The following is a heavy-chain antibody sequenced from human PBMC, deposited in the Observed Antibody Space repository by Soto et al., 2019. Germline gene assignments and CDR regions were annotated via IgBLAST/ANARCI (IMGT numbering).Heavy chain of an antibody. D-gene: IGHD1-26*01. CDR3: AGSGVSGSYFGDAFDI. CDR2: IIPIFGTA. CDR1: GGTFSSYA. V-gene: IGHV1-69*01. J-gene: IGHJ3*02. Sequence: QVQLVQSGAEVKKPGSSVKVSCKASGGTFSSYAISWVRQAPGKGLEWMGGIIPIFGTANYAQKFQGRVTITADESTSTAYMELSSLRSEDTAVYYCAGSGVSGSYFGDAFDIWGQGTMVTVSS.